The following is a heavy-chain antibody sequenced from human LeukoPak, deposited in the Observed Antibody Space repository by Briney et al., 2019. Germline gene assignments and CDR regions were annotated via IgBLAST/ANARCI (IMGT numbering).Heavy chain of an antibody. J-gene: IGHJ4*02. V-gene: IGHV4-59*06. CDR3: ARSNGITMVRGVFDY. Sequence: SETLSLTCTVSGGSISSYYWSWIRQHPGKGLEWIGYIYYSGSTYYNPSLKSRVTISVDTSKNQFSLKLSSVTAADTAVYYCARSNGITMVRGVFDYWGQGTLVTVSS. CDR2: IYYSGST. CDR1: GGSISSYY. D-gene: IGHD3-10*01.